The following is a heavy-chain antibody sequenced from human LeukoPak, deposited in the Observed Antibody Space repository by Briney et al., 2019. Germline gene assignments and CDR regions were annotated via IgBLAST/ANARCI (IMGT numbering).Heavy chain of an antibody. CDR3: SRFYRYFAC. Sequence: ASVRVSCKASGYTFTGYYVHWVRQAPGQGLEWMGWINPNTGDTNYAQKFQGRVTMTRDTSINTAYMDLSGLRSDDTAVYYCSRFYRYFACWGQGTSVTVSS. CDR1: GYTFTGYY. D-gene: IGHD2/OR15-2a*01. CDR2: INPNTGDT. J-gene: IGHJ4*02. V-gene: IGHV1-2*02.